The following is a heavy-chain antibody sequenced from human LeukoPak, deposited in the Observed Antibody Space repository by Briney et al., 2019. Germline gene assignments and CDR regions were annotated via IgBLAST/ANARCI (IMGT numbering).Heavy chain of an antibody. CDR1: GFTFRSNT. D-gene: IGHD2-15*01. CDR3: ARDGLAYYSSDF. Sequence: GGSLRLSCAASGFTFRSNTMSWVRQAPGRGLEWVSVISGSGSSTYYADSVKGRFTISRDNAKNSLYLQMNSLRAEDTAVYFCARDGLAYYSSDFWGQGALVTVSS. J-gene: IGHJ4*02. CDR2: ISGSGSST. V-gene: IGHV3-48*04.